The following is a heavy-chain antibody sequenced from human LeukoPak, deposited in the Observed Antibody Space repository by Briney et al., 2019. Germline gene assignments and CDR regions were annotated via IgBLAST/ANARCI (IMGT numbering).Heavy chain of an antibody. CDR3: ARLWSSFDGFDV. CDR2: LYDTGRT. Sequence: SETLSLTCGVSGDSFTNNNYYWAWIRQPPGKGPEWIGILYDTGRTYYNPSLKSRATVSLDTSKNQFSLNLSSVTAADTAVYYCARLWSSFDGFDVWGQGTMVTVSS. V-gene: IGHV4-39*01. D-gene: IGHD3-3*01. J-gene: IGHJ3*01. CDR1: GDSFTNNNYY.